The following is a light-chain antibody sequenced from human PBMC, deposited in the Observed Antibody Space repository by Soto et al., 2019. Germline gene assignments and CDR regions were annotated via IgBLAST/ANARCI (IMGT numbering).Light chain of an antibody. CDR1: QSVRSN. J-gene: IGKJ1*01. CDR2: GET. CDR3: QQFNNWPRT. V-gene: IGKV3-15*01. Sequence: EIVMTQSPATLSMSPGERATLSCRASQSVRSNLAWYQRKPGQAPRLVMYGETTRATGIPARFGGSGSGTEFTLTISSLQSEDFAVYYCQQFNNWPRTFGQGTKVEIK.